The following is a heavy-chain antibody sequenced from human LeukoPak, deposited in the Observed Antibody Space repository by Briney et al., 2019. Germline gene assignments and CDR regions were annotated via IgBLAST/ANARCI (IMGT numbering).Heavy chain of an antibody. V-gene: IGHV3-48*01. CDR1: GFTFSSYS. CDR2: ISSSSSTI. J-gene: IGHJ4*02. CDR3: ASSEVDDFWSGYIYY. Sequence: GGSLRLSCAAYGFTFSSYSMNWVRQAPGKGLEWVSYISSSSSTIYYADSVKGRFTISRDNAKNSLYLQMNSLRAEDTAVYYCASSEVDDFWSGYIYYWGQGTLVTVSS. D-gene: IGHD3-3*01.